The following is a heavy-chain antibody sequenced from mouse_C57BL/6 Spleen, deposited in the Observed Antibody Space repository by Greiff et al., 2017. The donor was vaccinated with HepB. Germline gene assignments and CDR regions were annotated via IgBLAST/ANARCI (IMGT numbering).Heavy chain of an antibody. CDR2: IDPETGGT. J-gene: IGHJ4*01. Sequence: VQLQQSGAELVRPGASVTLSCKASGYTFTDYEMHWVKQTPVHGLEWIGAIDPETGGTAYNQKFKGKAILTADKSSSTAYMELRSLTSEDSAVYYCTRGGTAQATDYAMDDWGQGTSVTVSS. D-gene: IGHD3-2*02. CDR1: GYTFTDYE. CDR3: TRGGTAQATDYAMDD. V-gene: IGHV1-15*01.